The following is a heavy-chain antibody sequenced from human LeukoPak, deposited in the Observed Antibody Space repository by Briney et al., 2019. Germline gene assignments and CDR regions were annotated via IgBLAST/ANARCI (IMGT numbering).Heavy chain of an antibody. V-gene: IGHV3-48*03. CDR2: ISSSGSTI. Sequence: GGSLRLSCAASGFTFSSYEMNWARQAPGKGLEWVSYISSSGSTIYYADSVKGRFTISRDNAKNSLYLQMNSLRAEDTAVYYCANSLWFGELYFDYWGQGTLVTVSS. D-gene: IGHD3-10*01. CDR1: GFTFSSYE. CDR3: ANSLWFGELYFDY. J-gene: IGHJ4*02.